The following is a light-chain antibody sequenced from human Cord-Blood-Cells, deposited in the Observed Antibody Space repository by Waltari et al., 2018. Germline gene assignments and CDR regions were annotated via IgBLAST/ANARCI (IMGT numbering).Light chain of an antibody. Sequence: EIVMTQSPATLSVSPGERDTLSCRASQSVSSNLAWYQQKPGQAPRLLIYGASNRATGIPARFSGSGSGTEFTLTISSLQSEDFAVYYCQQYNNWLYSFGQGTKLEIK. CDR1: QSVSSN. CDR3: QQYNNWLYS. CDR2: GAS. J-gene: IGKJ2*03. V-gene: IGKV3-15*01.